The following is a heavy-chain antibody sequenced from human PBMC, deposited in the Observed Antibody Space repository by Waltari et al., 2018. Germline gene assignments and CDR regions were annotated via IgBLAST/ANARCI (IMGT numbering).Heavy chain of an antibody. Sequence: EVQLVQSGAEVKKPGESLKISCEGSGYSFTRYWIGWVRQMPGKGLEWMGASFPGDSNPKYSPSFRGQVTISADNSITTADLQWSSLKASDTAIYFCARQPLHSYGIRHFDYWGQGTPVTVS. CDR2: SFPGDSNP. J-gene: IGHJ4*02. V-gene: IGHV5-51*01. D-gene: IGHD5-18*01. CDR3: ARQPLHSYGIRHFDY. CDR1: GYSFTRYW.